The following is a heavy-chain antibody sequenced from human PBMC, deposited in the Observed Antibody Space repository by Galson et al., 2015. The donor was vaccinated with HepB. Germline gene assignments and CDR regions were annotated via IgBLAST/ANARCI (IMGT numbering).Heavy chain of an antibody. Sequence: SLRLSCAASGFTFSSYAMHWVRQAPGKGLEWVAVISYDGSNKYYADSVKGRFTISRDNSKNTLYLQMNSLRAEDTAVYYCARQTYGDSAFDIWGQGTMVTVSS. J-gene: IGHJ3*02. D-gene: IGHD4-17*01. CDR3: ARQTYGDSAFDI. CDR2: ISYDGSNK. CDR1: GFTFSSYA. V-gene: IGHV3-30-3*01.